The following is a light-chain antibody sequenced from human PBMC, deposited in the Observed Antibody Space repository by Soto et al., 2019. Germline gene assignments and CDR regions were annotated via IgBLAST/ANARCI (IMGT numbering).Light chain of an antibody. CDR2: EVT. CDR3: GSYTRSTTWV. V-gene: IGLV2-14*03. CDR1: SSDVGIYNY. Sequence: QSALTQPASVSGSPGQSITISCTGTSSDVGIYNYVSWYQQHPGKAPKLIIFEVTNRPSGISDRFSASKSGNTASLTISGLQAEDEAHYFCGSYTRSTTWVFGVGTKLTVL. J-gene: IGLJ3*02.